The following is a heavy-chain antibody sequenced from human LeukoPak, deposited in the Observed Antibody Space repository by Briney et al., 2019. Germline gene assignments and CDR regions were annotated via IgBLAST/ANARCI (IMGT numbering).Heavy chain of an antibody. CDR2: IYYSGST. J-gene: IGHJ4*02. V-gene: IGHV4-39*01. CDR1: GGSISSSSYY. D-gene: IGHD3-22*01. CDR3: AITYYYDSSGYYRLDYFDY. Sequence: SETLSLTCTVSGGSISSSSYYWGWIRQPPGKGLEWIGSIYYSGSTYYHPSLKSRVTISVDTSKNQFSLKLSSVTAADTAVYYCAITYYYDSSGYYRLDYFDYWGQGTLVTVSS.